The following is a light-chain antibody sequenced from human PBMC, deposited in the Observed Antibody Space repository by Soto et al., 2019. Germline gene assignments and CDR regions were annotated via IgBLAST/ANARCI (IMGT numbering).Light chain of an antibody. CDR2: EVR. J-gene: IGLJ1*01. V-gene: IGLV2-23*02. CDR1: SSDIGSYNL. CDR3: CSYAGSSTYV. Sequence: QSALTQPASVSGSPGQSITISCTGTSSDIGSYNLVSWYQQYPGKAPKLMIYEVRKRPSGVANRFSGSKSGNTASLTISGLQAEDEADYYCCSYAGSSTYVFGIGTKVTVL.